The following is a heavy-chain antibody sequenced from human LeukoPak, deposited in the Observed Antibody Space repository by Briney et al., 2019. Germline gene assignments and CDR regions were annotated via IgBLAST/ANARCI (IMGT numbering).Heavy chain of an antibody. CDR2: INPADSDT. CDR1: GYIFTHYW. Sequence: GESLKISCKGSGYIFTHYWVGWVGQLPGKGLEWMGIINPADSDTRYSPSFQGQVLISADKSISTAYLHWGSPNGSDTAMYFCARRRSSTSDAVVIWGQGTMVTVS. V-gene: IGHV5-51*01. J-gene: IGHJ3*02. CDR3: ARRRSSTSDAVVI.